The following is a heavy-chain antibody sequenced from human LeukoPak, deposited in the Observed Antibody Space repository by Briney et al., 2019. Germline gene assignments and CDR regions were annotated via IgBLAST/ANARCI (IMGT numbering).Heavy chain of an antibody. CDR3: ASSPEGAAAGRGNMDV. J-gene: IGHJ6*03. V-gene: IGHV4-30-2*01. D-gene: IGHD6-13*01. CDR2: IYHSGST. Sequence: SETLSLTCTVSGGSISSGGYYWSWIRQPPGKGLEWIGYIYHSGSTYYNPSLKSRVTISVDRSKNQFSLKLSSVTAADTAVYYCASSPEGAAAGRGNMDVWGKGTTVTVSS. CDR1: GGSISSGGYY.